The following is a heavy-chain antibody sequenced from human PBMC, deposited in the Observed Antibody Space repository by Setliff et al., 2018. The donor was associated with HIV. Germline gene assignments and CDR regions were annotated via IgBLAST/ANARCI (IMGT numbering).Heavy chain of an antibody. CDR2: IYYSGST. D-gene: IGHD3-3*01. CDR1: GGSTTSGGYY. Sequence: SETLSLTCSVSGGSTTSGGYYWSWIRQHPVKGLEYIGYIYYSGSTYYNPSLKSRVTMSIDTSTQQFFLNVTSVTAADTAVYDCAGFSYNFWFYRFDHWGQGALVTVSS. V-gene: IGHV4-31*03. CDR3: AGFSYNFWFYRFDH. J-gene: IGHJ4*02.